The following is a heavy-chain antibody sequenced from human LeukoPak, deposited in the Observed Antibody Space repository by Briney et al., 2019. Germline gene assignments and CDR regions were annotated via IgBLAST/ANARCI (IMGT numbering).Heavy chain of an antibody. CDR3: ARDPPAVAADTYG. CDR1: GFTVSNNY. D-gene: IGHD2-2*01. CDR2: IYSGGAT. J-gene: IGHJ4*02. Sequence: GGSLRLSCAASGFTVSNNYMRWVRQAPGKGLEWVSLIYSGGATFYADAVKGRFTVSRDGSKNTLYLQMNSLRAEDTAVYYCARDPPAVAADTYGWGQGTLVTVSS. V-gene: IGHV3-66*01.